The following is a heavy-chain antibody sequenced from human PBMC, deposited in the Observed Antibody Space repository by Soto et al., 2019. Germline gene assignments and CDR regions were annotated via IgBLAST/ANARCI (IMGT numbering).Heavy chain of an antibody. Sequence: GGSLRLSCAASGFTFSSYGMHWVRQAPGKGLEWVAVIWYDGSNKYYADSVKGRFTISRDNSKNTLYLQMNSLRAEDTAVYYCARDSDIVVVPAAMSGVFDYWGQGTLVTVSS. V-gene: IGHV3-33*01. CDR3: ARDSDIVVVPAAMSGVFDY. J-gene: IGHJ4*02. CDR1: GFTFSSYG. D-gene: IGHD2-2*01. CDR2: IWYDGSNK.